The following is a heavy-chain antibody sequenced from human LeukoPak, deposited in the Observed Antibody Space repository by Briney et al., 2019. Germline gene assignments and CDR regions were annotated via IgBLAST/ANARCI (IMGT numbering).Heavy chain of an antibody. V-gene: IGHV3-15*01. CDR1: GFTFSNGW. Sequence: GGSLRLSCAASGFTFSNGWMSWVRQAPGKGLEWVGRIKSKSERGTTDYAAPVKGRFTISRDGSTNTVYLHMNSLKTEDTAVYYCTRQQLVQDYWGQGTLVTVSS. CDR2: IKSKSERGTT. D-gene: IGHD6-13*01. J-gene: IGHJ4*02. CDR3: TRQQLVQDY.